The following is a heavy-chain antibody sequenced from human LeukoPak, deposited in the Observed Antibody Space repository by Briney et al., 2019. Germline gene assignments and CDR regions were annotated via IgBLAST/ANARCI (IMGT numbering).Heavy chain of an antibody. CDR3: AGDLTSTPYWELDY. J-gene: IGHJ4*02. D-gene: IGHD1-26*01. V-gene: IGHV1-2*02. Sequence: ASVKVSCKASGYTLIDYYIHWVRQAPGQGLEWMGWINPKSGDTQYAEKFQGRVTMTRDTSISTAYMELTRLTSDDTALYFCAGDLTSTPYWELDYWGQGTLATVSS. CDR2: INPKSGDT. CDR1: GYTLIDYY.